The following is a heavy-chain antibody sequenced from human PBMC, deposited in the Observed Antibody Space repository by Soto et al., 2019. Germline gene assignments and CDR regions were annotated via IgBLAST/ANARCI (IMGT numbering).Heavy chain of an antibody. V-gene: IGHV3-7*01. CDR3: ARTIVIVGVMIFYFDS. D-gene: IGHD3-3*01. J-gene: IGHJ4*02. Sequence: EVQLVESGGGLVQPGGSLRLSCAASGFIFGSHWMTWVRQAPGKGLEWVAFIKEDGGQRYSADSVKGRFDISRDNAKNSLFLQMNSLRAEDTAMYFCARTIVIVGVMIFYFDSWGQGTLVTVSS. CDR2: IKEDGGQR. CDR1: GFIFGSHW.